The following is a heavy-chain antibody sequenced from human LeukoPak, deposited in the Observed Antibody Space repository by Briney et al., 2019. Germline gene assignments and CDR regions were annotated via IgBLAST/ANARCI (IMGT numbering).Heavy chain of an antibody. D-gene: IGHD6-13*01. CDR2: ISSSGKTI. CDR1: GFTFSSYE. Sequence: GGSLRLSCEASGFTFSSYEMNWVRQAPGKGLEWASYISSSGKTIYYADSTKGRFTVSRDNAKNSLYLQMNSLRAEDTAVYYCATTSIAAAVPGCFDYWGQGTLVTVFS. CDR3: ATTSIAAAVPGCFDY. V-gene: IGHV3-48*03. J-gene: IGHJ4*02.